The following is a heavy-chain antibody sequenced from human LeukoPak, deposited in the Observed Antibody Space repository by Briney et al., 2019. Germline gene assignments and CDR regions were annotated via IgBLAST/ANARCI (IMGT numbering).Heavy chain of an antibody. CDR1: GFTFSNYA. V-gene: IGHV3-23*01. J-gene: IGHJ4*02. Sequence: GGSLRLSCAASGFTFSNYAMSWVRQAPGKGLEWVSAISGSGDSTYYADSVKGRFTISRDNSKNTLYLQMNSLRAEDTAVYYCAKDSPNSSSHNDYWGQGTLVIVSS. D-gene: IGHD6-13*01. CDR2: ISGSGDST. CDR3: AKDSPNSSSHNDY.